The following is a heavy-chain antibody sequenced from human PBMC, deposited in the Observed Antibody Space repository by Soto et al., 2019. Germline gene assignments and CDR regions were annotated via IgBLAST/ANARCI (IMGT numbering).Heavy chain of an antibody. D-gene: IGHD2-2*01. V-gene: IGHV3-30*18. Sequence: QVQLVESGGGVVQPGRSLRLSCAASGFTFSSYGMHWVRQAPGKGLEWVAVISYDGSNKYYADSVKGRFTISRDNSKNTLYLQMNSLRAEDTAVYYCAKEGIVVVPAAMSETYYFDYWGQGTLVTVSS. J-gene: IGHJ4*02. CDR1: GFTFSSYG. CDR2: ISYDGSNK. CDR3: AKEGIVVVPAAMSETYYFDY.